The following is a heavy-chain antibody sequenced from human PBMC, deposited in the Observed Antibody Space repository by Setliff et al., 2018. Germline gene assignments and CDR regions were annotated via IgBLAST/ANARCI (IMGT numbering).Heavy chain of an antibody. CDR3: ASSRTWIPVLDY. Sequence: PGGSLRLSCTASGFTFRKHALAWVRQAPGKGLEWVSSLSSANNYIVYADSVKGRFTISRDNAKSSLYLQMNSLSAEDTAIYYCASSRTWIPVLDYCGQGTLVTVSS. D-gene: IGHD5-12*01. CDR1: GFTFRKHA. CDR2: LSSANNYI. J-gene: IGHJ4*02. V-gene: IGHV3-21*01.